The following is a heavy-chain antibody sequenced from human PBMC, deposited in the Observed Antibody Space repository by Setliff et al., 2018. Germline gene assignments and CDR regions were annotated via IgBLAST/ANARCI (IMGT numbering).Heavy chain of an antibody. CDR3: ARVGGNIAAAAPVYTYYFDY. V-gene: IGHV4-61*09. D-gene: IGHD6-13*01. CDR2: IYTSGST. CDR1: GGSISSGSYY. Sequence: SETLSLTCTVSGGSISSGSYYWSWIRQPAGKGLEWIGHIYTSGSTNYNPSLKSRVTISVDTSKNQFFLKLSSVTAADTAVYYCARVGGNIAAAAPVYTYYFDYWGQGTLVTVSS. J-gene: IGHJ4*02.